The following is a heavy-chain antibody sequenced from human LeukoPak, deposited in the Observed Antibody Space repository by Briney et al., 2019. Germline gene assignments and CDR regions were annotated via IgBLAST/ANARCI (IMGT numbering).Heavy chain of an antibody. CDR2: ISGYNGNT. CDR3: ARDAYYFDDSLVSNFDY. CDR1: GYTFTNYG. V-gene: IGHV1-18*01. D-gene: IGHD3-22*01. J-gene: IGHJ4*02. Sequence: ASVKVSCKAPGYTFTNYGISWVRQAPGQGLEWMGRISGYNGNTNYVQKLQGRVTMTTDTSTSTAYMELRGLRSDDTAVYYCARDAYYFDDSLVSNFDYWGQGTLVTVSS.